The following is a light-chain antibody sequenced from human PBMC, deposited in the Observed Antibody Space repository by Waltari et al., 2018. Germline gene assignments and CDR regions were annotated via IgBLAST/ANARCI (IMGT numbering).Light chain of an antibody. V-gene: IGLV3-10*01. J-gene: IGLJ1*01. Sequence: SYELTQTPSGSVSPGQTARITCSGHELPSKYAYWFQQKSGQAPRLVIYEDTKRPSGIPERFSGSSSGTVATLTITGAQVDDEADYYCYSSDSTGLRVFGGGTTVVVL. CDR1: ELPSKY. CDR3: YSSDSTGLRV. CDR2: EDT.